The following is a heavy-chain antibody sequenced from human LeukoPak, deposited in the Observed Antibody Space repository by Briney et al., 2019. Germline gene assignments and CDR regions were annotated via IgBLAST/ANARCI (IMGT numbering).Heavy chain of an antibody. Sequence: TGGSLRLSCAASGFTFSSYWMTWVRQAPGKGLEGVSNINGDGSIENYVHSVRGRFSIFRDNAKDALYLQMNSLRVDDTAIYYCARDPIVGDTGGGDYWGQGTLVTVSS. CDR2: INGDGSIE. CDR3: ARDPIVGDTGGGDY. J-gene: IGHJ4*02. D-gene: IGHD1-26*01. V-gene: IGHV3-7*01. CDR1: GFTFSSYW.